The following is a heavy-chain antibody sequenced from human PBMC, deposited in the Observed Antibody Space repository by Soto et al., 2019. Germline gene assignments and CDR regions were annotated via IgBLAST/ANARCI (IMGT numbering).Heavy chain of an antibody. J-gene: IGHJ5*02. CDR3: ARSTSCCYNWSDP. D-gene: IGHD2-2*01. CDR2: IIPIFGTA. V-gene: IGHV1-69*05. Sequence: SVKVSCKASGGTFSSYAISWVRQAPGQGLEWMGGIIPIFGTANYAQKLQGRVTMTTDTSTSTAYMELRSLRSDDTAVYYCARSTSCCYNWSDPWGQGTLVTVSS. CDR1: GGTFSSYA.